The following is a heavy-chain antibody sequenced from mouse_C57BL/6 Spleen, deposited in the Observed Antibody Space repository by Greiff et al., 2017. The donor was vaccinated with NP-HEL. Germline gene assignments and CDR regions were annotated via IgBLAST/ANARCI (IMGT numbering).Heavy chain of an antibody. V-gene: IGHV1-59*01. CDR2: IDPSDSYT. Sequence: QVQLQQPGAELVRPGTSVKLSCKASGYTFTSYWMHWVKQRPGQGLEWIGVIDPSDSYTNYNQKFQGKATLTVDTSSSTAYMQLSSLTSEDSAVYYSARGDGNPAWFAYWGQGTLVTVSA. D-gene: IGHD2-1*01. CDR1: GYTFTSYW. J-gene: IGHJ3*01. CDR3: ARGDGNPAWFAY.